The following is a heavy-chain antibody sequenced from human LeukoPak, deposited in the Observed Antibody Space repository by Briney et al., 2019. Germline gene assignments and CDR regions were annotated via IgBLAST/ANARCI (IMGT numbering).Heavy chain of an antibody. D-gene: IGHD6-19*01. V-gene: IGHV3-48*03. J-gene: IGHJ4*02. CDR3: ARANTAVAGRGLDY. Sequence: PGGSLRLSYAASGFTFSSYEMIWVRQAPGKGLEWVSYISSSGSTIYSADSVKGRLTISRDNAKNSLYLQMNSLRAEDTAVYYCARANTAVAGRGLDYWGQGTLVTVSS. CDR1: GFTFSSYE. CDR2: ISSSGSTI.